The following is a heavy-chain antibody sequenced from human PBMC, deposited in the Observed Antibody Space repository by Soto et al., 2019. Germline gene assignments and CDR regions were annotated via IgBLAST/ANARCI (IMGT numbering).Heavy chain of an antibody. CDR2: IYNSGTT. J-gene: IGHJ4*02. Sequence: QMQLQESGPGLVKASETLSLTCSVSGGSFSNYYWGWIRQAPGKGLEWIGSIYNSGTTNYNPPLMGLVIISIETSKNQLSLRLNSVTVADSSVYYCASGAPSRYWGQGVIVTVSS. V-gene: IGHV4-4*08. CDR1: GGSFSNYY. CDR3: ASGAPSRY. D-gene: IGHD4-17*01.